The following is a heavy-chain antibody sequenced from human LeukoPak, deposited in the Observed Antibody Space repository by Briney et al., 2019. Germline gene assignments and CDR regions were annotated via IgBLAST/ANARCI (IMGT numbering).Heavy chain of an antibody. CDR3: AGGYIYGSTYYYMDG. CDR2: IYYSGST. V-gene: IGHV4-59*01. J-gene: IGHJ6*03. Sequence: SETLSLTCTVSGGSISSYYWSWIRQPPGKGLEWIGYIYYSGSTNYNPSLKSRVTISVDTSKNQFSLKLSSVTAADTALYYCAGGYIYGSTYYYMDGWGKGTTVTISS. D-gene: IGHD5-18*01. CDR1: GGSISSYY.